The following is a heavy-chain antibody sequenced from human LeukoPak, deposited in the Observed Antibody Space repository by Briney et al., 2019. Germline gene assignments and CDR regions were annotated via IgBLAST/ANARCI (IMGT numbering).Heavy chain of an antibody. CDR1: GGSINSYGFF. CDR2: IYYSGGTFYSGST. D-gene: IGHD4-23*01. CDR3: TRNYGGNFDY. J-gene: IGHJ4*02. V-gene: IGHV4-39*01. Sequence: SETLSLTCTVSGGSINSYGFFWGWIRQPPGKGLEWIGTIYYSGGTFYSGSTYYNPSLKSRLTISVDTSKNQFSLNLTSVTAADTALYYCTRNYGGNFDYWGQGTLVTVSS.